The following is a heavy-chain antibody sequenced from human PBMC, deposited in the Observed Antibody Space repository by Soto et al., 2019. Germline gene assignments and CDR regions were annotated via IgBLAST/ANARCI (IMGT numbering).Heavy chain of an antibody. CDR2: INPSGGST. CDR1: GYTFTSYY. J-gene: IGHJ6*02. V-gene: IGHV1-46*01. Sequence: QVQLVQSGAEVKKPGASVKVSGKASGYTFTSYYMHWVRQAPGQGLEWMGIINPSGGSTSYAQKFQGRVTMTRDTSTSTVYMELSSLRSEDTAVYYCARDTSYTVVSYYYYYGMDVWGQGTTVTVSS. D-gene: IGHD2-15*01. CDR3: ARDTSYTVVSYYYYYGMDV.